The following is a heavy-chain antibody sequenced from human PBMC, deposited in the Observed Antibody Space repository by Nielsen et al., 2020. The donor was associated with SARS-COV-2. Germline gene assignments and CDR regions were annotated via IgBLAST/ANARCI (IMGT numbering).Heavy chain of an antibody. Sequence: GESLKISCAASGFTFSSYSMNWVRQAPGKGLEWVPSISSSSSYIYYADSVKGRFTISRDNAKNSLYLQMNSLRAEDTAVYYCATARDYYGSGSYDYWGQGTLVTVSS. V-gene: IGHV3-21*01. CDR1: GFTFSSYS. CDR2: ISSSSSYI. J-gene: IGHJ4*02. D-gene: IGHD3-10*01. CDR3: ATARDYYGSGSYDY.